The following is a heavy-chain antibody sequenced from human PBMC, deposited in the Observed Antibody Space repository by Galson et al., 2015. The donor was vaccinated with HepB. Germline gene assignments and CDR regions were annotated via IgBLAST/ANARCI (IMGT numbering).Heavy chain of an antibody. V-gene: IGHV1-58*01. D-gene: IGHD6-13*01. Sequence: SVKVSCKASGFTFTSSAVQWVRQARGQRLEWIGWIVVGSGNTNYAQKFQERVTITRDMSTSTAYMELSSLRSEDTAVYYCAAAAIAAAGTFDYWGQGTLVTVSS. CDR2: IVVGSGNT. CDR3: AAAAIAAAGTFDY. J-gene: IGHJ4*02. CDR1: GFTFTSSA.